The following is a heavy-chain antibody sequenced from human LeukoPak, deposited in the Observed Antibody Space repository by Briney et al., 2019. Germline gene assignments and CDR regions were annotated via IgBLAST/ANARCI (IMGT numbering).Heavy chain of an antibody. CDR3: ARGAASGSYGFGYFDY. CDR1: GGTFSSYA. V-gene: IGHV1-69*05. J-gene: IGHJ4*02. D-gene: IGHD1-26*01. Sequence: SVKVSCKASGGTFSSYAISWVRQPPGQGLEWMGGIIPIFGTANYAQKFQGRVTITTDESTSTAYMELSSLRSEDTAVYYCARGAASGSYGFGYFDYWGQGTLVTVSS. CDR2: IIPIFGTA.